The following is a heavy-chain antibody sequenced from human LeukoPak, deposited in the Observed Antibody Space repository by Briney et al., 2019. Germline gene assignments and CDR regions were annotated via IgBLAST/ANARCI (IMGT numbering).Heavy chain of an antibody. D-gene: IGHD3-22*01. V-gene: IGHV4-39*01. CDR1: GGSISSSSYS. CDR3: ARRDSSGYYAIFDY. Sequence: SETLSLTCTVSGGSISSSSYSWGWIRQPPGKGLEWIGSIYYSGSTYYNPSLKSRVTISVDTSKNQFSLKLSSVTAADTAVYYCARRDSSGYYAIFDYWGQGTLVTVSS. CDR2: IYYSGST. J-gene: IGHJ4*02.